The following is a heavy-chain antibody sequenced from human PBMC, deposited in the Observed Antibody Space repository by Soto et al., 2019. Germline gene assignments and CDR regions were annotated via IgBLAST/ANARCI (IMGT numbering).Heavy chain of an antibody. Sequence: QLHLVQSGAVVKKPGASVTVSCSASGYPVTAYYMHWVRQAPGRGLEWMGGINPAPGAAKYTQTFQGRVTMARATSTSTVFMELSGLTSEDTAVFYCARGGGVGVAGSAAFDMWGQGTLVTVSS. CDR2: INPAPGAA. V-gene: IGHV1-2*02. CDR3: ARGGGVGVAGSAAFDM. CDR1: GYPVTAYY. D-gene: IGHD2-15*01. J-gene: IGHJ3*02.